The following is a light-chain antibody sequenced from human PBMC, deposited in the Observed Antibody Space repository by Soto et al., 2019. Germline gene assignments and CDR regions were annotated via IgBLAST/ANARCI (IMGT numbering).Light chain of an antibody. CDR3: QQYDTSPRT. Sequence: EIVLTQSPGTLSLSPGERATLSCRASQSVSSSYLAWYQQKPGQPPRLLIYGASSRATGIPDRFSGSGSGTDFTLTISRLEPEDFAVYSCQQYDTSPRTFGQGTKVDIK. V-gene: IGKV3-20*01. CDR1: QSVSSSY. J-gene: IGKJ1*01. CDR2: GAS.